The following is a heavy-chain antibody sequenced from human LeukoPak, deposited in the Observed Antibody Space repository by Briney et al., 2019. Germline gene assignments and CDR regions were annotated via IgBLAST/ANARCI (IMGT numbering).Heavy chain of an antibody. D-gene: IGHD3-3*01. Sequence: GGSLRLSCAASGFTFSSYWMSWVRQAPGKGLEWVANIKQDGSEKYYVDSVKGRFTISRDNAKNSLYLQMNSLRAEDTAVYYCARVMRYYDFWSGYYPRHFDYWGQGTPVTVSS. CDR2: IKQDGSEK. J-gene: IGHJ4*02. V-gene: IGHV3-7*01. CDR3: ARVMRYYDFWSGYYPRHFDY. CDR1: GFTFSSYW.